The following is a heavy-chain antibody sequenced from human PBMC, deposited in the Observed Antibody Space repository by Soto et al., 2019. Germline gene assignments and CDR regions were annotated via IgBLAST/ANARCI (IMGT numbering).Heavy chain of an antibody. CDR2: ITLSAPYT. V-gene: IGHV5-10-1*01. D-gene: IGHD6-13*01. CDR1: AYGFTRYW. Sequence: GESLNLFCRASAYGFTRYWISWVRQMLGKGLGGRGRITLSAPYTNYSPSFQGHVTISADKSISTAYLQWSSLKASDTAMYYCARLQAAAGDNDLTFDYWGQGTL. J-gene: IGHJ4*02. CDR3: ARLQAAAGDNDLTFDY.